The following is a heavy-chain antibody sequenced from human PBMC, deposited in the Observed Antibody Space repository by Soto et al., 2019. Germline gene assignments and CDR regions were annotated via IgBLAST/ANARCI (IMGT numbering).Heavy chain of an antibody. V-gene: IGHV3-23*01. J-gene: IGHJ4*02. CDR1: GFTFSRYG. CDR2: VRSDGDTT. Sequence: EVQVLESGGGLVQPGGSLRLSCAASGFTFSRYGMNWVRQAPGKGLEWVSGVRSDGDTTYNADFVKGRFTVSRDNFRNTVDLQMNNLRVEDTAVYYCAKGKGVGATPDGANCWGQGTLVTVSS. CDR3: AKGKGVGATPDGANC. D-gene: IGHD1-26*01.